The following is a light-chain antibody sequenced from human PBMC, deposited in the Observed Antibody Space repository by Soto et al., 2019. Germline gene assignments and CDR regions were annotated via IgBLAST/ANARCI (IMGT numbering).Light chain of an antibody. CDR1: SGPVSTGHH. Sequence: QTVVTQEPSFSVSPGGTVTLTCGLSSGPVSTGHHTSWYQQTPGQAPRTLIYSTNTSFSAVPDRFSGSILGNKAALTITGAQAEDECDYYCVLYMGSGISMFGGGTKLTVL. CDR2: STN. J-gene: IGLJ3*02. CDR3: VLYMGSGISM. V-gene: IGLV8-61*01.